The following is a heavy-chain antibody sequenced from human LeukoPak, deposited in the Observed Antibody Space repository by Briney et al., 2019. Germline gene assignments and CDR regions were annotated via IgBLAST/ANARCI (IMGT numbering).Heavy chain of an antibody. D-gene: IGHD2-15*01. CDR1: GLTVSSNH. CDR3: ARGARAATGYYYYYMDV. J-gene: IGHJ6*03. Sequence: GGSLRLSCAASGLTVSSNHTSWVRQAPGKGLEWVLVIYTGGSTDYADSVKGRFTISRDNSKNTLYLQMNSLRAEDTAVYYCARGARAATGYYYYYMDVWGKGTTVTVSS. V-gene: IGHV3-53*01. CDR2: IYTGGST.